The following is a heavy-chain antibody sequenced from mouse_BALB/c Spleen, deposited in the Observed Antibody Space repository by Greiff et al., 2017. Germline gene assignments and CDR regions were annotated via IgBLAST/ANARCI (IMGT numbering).Heavy chain of an antibody. J-gene: IGHJ3*01. D-gene: IGHD2-14*01. Sequence: EVQLQESGGGLVQPKGSLKLSCAASGFTFNTYAMNWVRQAPGKGLEWVARIRSKSNNYATYYADSVKDRFTISRDDSQSMLYLQMNNLKTEDTAMYYCVRLHRYDAYWGQGTLVTVSA. CDR2: IRSKSNNYAT. V-gene: IGHV10-1*02. CDR3: VRLHRYDAY. CDR1: GFTFNTYA.